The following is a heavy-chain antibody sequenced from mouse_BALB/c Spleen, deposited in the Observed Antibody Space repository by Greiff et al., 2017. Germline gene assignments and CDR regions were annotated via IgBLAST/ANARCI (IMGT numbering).Heavy chain of an antibody. D-gene: IGHD2-14*01. Sequence: EVMLVESGGGLVQPGGSLRLSCATSGFTFTDYYMSWVRQPPGKALEWLGFIRNKANGYTTEYSASVKGRFTISRDNSQSILYLQMNTLRAEDSATYYCARDRYDGYYAMDYWGQGTSVTVSS. CDR1: GFTFTDYY. V-gene: IGHV7-3*02. CDR2: IRNKANGYTT. J-gene: IGHJ4*01. CDR3: ARDRYDGYYAMDY.